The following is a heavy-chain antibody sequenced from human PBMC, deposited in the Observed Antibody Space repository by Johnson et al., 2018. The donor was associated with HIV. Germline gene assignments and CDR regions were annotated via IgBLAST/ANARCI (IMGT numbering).Heavy chain of an antibody. D-gene: IGHD3-16*01. J-gene: IGHJ3*02. Sequence: VQLMESGGGLVQPGGSLRLSCAASGFTVSSNYMSWVRQAPGKGLEWVSVIYSGGSTYYADSVKGRFTISRDNAKNSLSLQMNSLRAEDTAIYYCAKAKGDYPRAFDIWGQGTMVTVSS. V-gene: IGHV3-66*01. CDR1: GFTVSSNY. CDR3: AKAKGDYPRAFDI. CDR2: IYSGGST.